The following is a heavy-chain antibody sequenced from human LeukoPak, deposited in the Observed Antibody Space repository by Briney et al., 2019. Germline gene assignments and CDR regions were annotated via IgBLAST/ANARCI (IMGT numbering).Heavy chain of an antibody. CDR1: GFTFSNAW. Sequence: GGSLRLSCAASGFTFSNAWMSWVRQAPGKGLEWVGRIKSKTDGGTTDYAAAVKGRFTISRDDSKNTLYLQMNSLKTEDTAVYYCTKYSGYDPEFDYWGQGTLVTVSS. V-gene: IGHV3-15*01. J-gene: IGHJ4*02. D-gene: IGHD5-12*01. CDR3: TKYSGYDPEFDY. CDR2: IKSKTDGGTT.